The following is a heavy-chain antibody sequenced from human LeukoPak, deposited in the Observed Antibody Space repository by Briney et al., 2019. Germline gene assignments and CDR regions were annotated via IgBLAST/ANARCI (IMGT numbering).Heavy chain of an antibody. CDR1: GGSISSYY. CDR2: IYYSGST. Sequence: SETLSLTCTVSGGSISSYYWSWIRQPPGKGLEWIGYIYYSGSTYYNPSLKSRVTISVDTSKNQFSLKLSSVTAADTAVYYCARAGGQWLAPSHFDYWGQGTLVTVSS. D-gene: IGHD6-19*01. V-gene: IGHV4-59*12. CDR3: ARAGGQWLAPSHFDY. J-gene: IGHJ4*02.